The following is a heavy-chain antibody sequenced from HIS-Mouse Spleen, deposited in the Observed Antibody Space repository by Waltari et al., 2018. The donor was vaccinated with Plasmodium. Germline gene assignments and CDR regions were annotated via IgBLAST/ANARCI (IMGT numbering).Heavy chain of an antibody. CDR3: AKDRYGGYEADY. V-gene: IGHV3-30*18. Sequence: QVQLVESGGGVVQPGRSLRLSCAASGFTFSSYGMHWVRQAPGKGLEWVAVISYDGSNKYYADSVKGRFTISRDNSKNTLYLQMNSLRAEDTAVYYCAKDRYGGYEADYWGQGTLVTVSS. D-gene: IGHD5-12*01. CDR1: GFTFSSYG. CDR2: ISYDGSNK. J-gene: IGHJ4*02.